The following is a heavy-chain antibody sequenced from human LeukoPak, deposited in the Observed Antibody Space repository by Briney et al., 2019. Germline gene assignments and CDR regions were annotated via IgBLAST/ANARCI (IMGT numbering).Heavy chain of an antibody. CDR3: ARDSANLDAFDI. Sequence: SETLSLTCTVSGGSISSSSYYWGWIRQPPGKGLEWIGSIYYSGSTNYNPSLKSRVTISVDTSKNQFSLKLTSVTATDTAVYYCARDSANLDAFDIWGQGTMVTVSS. CDR2: IYYSGST. V-gene: IGHV4-39*07. J-gene: IGHJ3*02. D-gene: IGHD1-14*01. CDR1: GGSISSSSYY.